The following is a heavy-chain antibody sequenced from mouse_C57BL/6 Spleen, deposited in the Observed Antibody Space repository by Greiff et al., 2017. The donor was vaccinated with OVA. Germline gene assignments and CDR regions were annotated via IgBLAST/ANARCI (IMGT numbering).Heavy chain of an antibody. V-gene: IGHV1-64*01. CDR2: IHPNSGST. CDR3: ARRDYGNYVDY. D-gene: IGHD2-1*01. J-gene: IGHJ2*01. CDR1: GYTFTSYW. Sequence: QVQLQQPGAELVKPGASVKLSCKASGYTFTSYWMHWVKQRPGQGLEWIGMIHPNSGSTNYNEKFKSKATLTVDKSSSTAYMQLSSLTSDDSAVYYCARRDYGNYVDYWGQGTTLTVSS.